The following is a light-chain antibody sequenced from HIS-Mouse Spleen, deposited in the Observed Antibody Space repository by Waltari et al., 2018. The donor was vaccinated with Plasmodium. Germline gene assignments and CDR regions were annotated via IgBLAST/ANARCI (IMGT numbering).Light chain of an antibody. CDR2: DVS. CDR1: SSDVGGYNY. J-gene: IGLJ2*01. V-gene: IGLV2-11*01. Sequence: QSALTQPRSVSGSPGQSVTISCPGTSSDVGGYNYVSWYPQHPGKAPKLMIYDVSQRPSGVPDRFSGSKSGNTASLTISGLQAEDEADYYCCSYAGSYTLVFGGGTKLTVL. CDR3: CSYAGSYTLV.